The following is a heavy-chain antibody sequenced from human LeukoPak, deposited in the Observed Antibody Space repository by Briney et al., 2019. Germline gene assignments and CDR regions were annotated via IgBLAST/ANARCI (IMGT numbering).Heavy chain of an antibody. J-gene: IGHJ4*02. CDR1: GFPFSTCA. Sequence: GVSLRLSCAASGFPFSTCAMNWVRQAPGKGLEWVSGIYGNGAGIQYADSVKGRFTISRDNSKNTLYLQMNSLRAEDTALYYCAKDRLPDGRWSLDYWGQGTLVTVSS. D-gene: IGHD6-13*01. V-gene: IGHV3-23*01. CDR3: AKDRLPDGRWSLDY. CDR2: IYGNGAGI.